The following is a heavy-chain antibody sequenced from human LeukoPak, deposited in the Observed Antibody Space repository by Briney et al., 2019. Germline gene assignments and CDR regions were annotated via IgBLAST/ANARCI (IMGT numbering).Heavy chain of an antibody. J-gene: IGHJ5*02. D-gene: IGHD6-13*01. Sequence: SETLSLTCSVSGXSISSSTYYWGWIRQPPGKGLEWIGNIYNSGSTYYNPSLKSRVTISVDTSKNQFSLKLSSVTAADTAVYYCARQAYSSNLGWFDPWGQGTLVTVSS. CDR3: ARQAYSSNLGWFDP. CDR2: IYNSGST. V-gene: IGHV4-39*01. CDR1: GXSISSSTYY.